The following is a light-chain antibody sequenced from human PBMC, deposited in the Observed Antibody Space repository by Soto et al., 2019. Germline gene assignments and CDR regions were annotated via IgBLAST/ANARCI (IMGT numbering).Light chain of an antibody. J-gene: IGKJ1*01. CDR3: QKYNNLPPT. CDR2: SST. V-gene: IGKV3-15*01. CDR1: QRISTN. Sequence: DIEMTQSPPILSVSPGDGATLSCLASQRISTNLAWYQHIPGQAPRLLIVSSTRRPTDVPARFSGSGSETHFPPTVSSLQYEDSAVYYCQKYNNLPPTFGQGTNVEVK.